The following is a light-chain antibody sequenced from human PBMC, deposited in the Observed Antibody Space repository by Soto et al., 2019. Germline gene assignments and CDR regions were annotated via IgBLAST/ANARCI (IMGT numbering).Light chain of an antibody. CDR2: DAS. V-gene: IGKV1-5*01. J-gene: IGKJ1*01. CDR3: QQDNSYSGT. Sequence: DSQMAQSPSTLSGSVGDGVTLTCRASHSISSWLAWYPQKPGKPPQLLIYDASSLECGVPARFSGSGSGTEFTLTISSLQADDVATYYCQQDNSYSGTFGQGTKVDIK. CDR1: HSISSW.